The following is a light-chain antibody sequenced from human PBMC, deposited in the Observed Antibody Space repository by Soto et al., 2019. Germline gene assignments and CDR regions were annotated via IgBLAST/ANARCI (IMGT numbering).Light chain of an antibody. V-gene: IGLV1-44*01. CDR1: SSNIGSNI. CDR3: AAWDDNVNGYV. CDR2: SNN. J-gene: IGLJ1*01. Sequence: QSVLTQPPSASGTPGQRVTISSSGSSSNIGSNIVSWYQHLPGTAPKLLIHSNNQRPSGVPDRFSGSKSGTSASLALSGLQSEDEADYYCAAWDDNVNGYVFGTGPTLTVL.